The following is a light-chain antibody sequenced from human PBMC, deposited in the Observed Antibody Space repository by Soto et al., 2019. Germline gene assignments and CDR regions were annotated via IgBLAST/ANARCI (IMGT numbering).Light chain of an antibody. CDR3: CSYAGSSTYV. CDR2: EGS. V-gene: IGLV2-23*01. Sequence: QSALTQPVSVSGSPGQSITISCTGTSSDVGGFNLVSWYQQHSGKAPKLMIYEGSERPSGVSDHFSGSKSGNTASLTISGLQAADEADYYCCSYAGSSTYVFGTGTKVTVL. CDR1: SSDVGGFNL. J-gene: IGLJ1*01.